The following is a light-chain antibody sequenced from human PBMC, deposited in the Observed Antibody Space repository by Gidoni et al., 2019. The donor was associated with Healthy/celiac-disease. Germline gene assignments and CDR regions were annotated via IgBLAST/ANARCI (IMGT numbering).Light chain of an antibody. V-gene: IGLV2-14*01. CDR1: SSDLGGYNY. CDR2: EVS. Sequence: QSALTQLASVSGSPVHSITIPCTGTSSDLGGYNYVSWYQQHPGKAPELMIYEVSNRPSGVSNRFSGSRPGNTASLTISGLQAEDEADYYCSSYTSSSTLEFGGGTKLTVL. CDR3: SSYTSSSTLE. J-gene: IGLJ2*01.